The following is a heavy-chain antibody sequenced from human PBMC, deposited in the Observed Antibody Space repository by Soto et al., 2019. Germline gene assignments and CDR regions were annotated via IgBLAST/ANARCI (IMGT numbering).Heavy chain of an antibody. CDR3: ARAGDTAMAWPLGDY. Sequence: QVQLVQSGAEVKKPGASVKVSCKASGYTFTGYYMHWVRQAPGQGLEWMGWINPNSGGTNYAQKFQGWVTMTRDTSISIAYMELSRLRSDDTAVYYCARAGDTAMAWPLGDYWGQGTLVTVSS. CDR2: INPNSGGT. V-gene: IGHV1-2*04. J-gene: IGHJ4*02. CDR1: GYTFTGYY. D-gene: IGHD5-18*01.